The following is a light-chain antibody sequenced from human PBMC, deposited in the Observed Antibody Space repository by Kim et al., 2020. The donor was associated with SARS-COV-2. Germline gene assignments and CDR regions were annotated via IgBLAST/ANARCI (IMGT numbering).Light chain of an antibody. CDR2: EVS. CDR1: SSDVGGYNY. Sequence: SVTISCTGTSSDVGGYNYVSWYQQHPGKAPKLMIYEVSKRPSGVPDRFSGSKSGNTASLTVSGLQAEDEADYYCSSYAGSNNLGVFGTGTKVTVL. CDR3: SSYAGSNNLGV. V-gene: IGLV2-8*01. J-gene: IGLJ1*01.